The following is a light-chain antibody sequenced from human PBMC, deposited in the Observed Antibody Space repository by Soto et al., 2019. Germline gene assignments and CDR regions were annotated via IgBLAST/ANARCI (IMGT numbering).Light chain of an antibody. CDR2: QDS. Sequence: SYELTQPPSVSVSPGQTASITCAGDTLGDKYACWYQQKPGQSPVLVIYQDSKRPSGIPERFSGSNSGNTATLTISGTQAMDEADYYCRAWDAWVFGTGTKLTVL. J-gene: IGLJ1*01. CDR1: TLGDKY. V-gene: IGLV3-1*01. CDR3: RAWDAWV.